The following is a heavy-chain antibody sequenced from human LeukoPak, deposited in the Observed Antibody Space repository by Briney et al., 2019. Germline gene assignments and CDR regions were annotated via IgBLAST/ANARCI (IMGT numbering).Heavy chain of an antibody. CDR1: GFTFSSYG. D-gene: IGHD3-10*01. CDR2: ISGSGGST. Sequence: GGSLRLSCAASGFTFSSYGMSWVRQAPGKGLEWVSAISGSGGSTYYADSVKGRFTISRDNSKNTLYLQMNSLRAEDTAVYYCANHGSGSYYNPGYFDYWGQGTLVTVSS. V-gene: IGHV3-23*01. CDR3: ANHGSGSYYNPGYFDY. J-gene: IGHJ4*02.